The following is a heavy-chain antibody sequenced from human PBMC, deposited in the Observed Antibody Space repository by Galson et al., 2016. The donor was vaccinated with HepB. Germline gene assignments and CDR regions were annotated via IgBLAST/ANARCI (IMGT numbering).Heavy chain of an antibody. V-gene: IGHV2-5*02. CDR2: IYWDDDK. CDR1: GFSLRTSEVG. Sequence: PALVKPTQTLTLTCTLSGFSLRTSEVGVVWIRQPPGKAPEWLAIIYWDDDKRYSPSLKSRLTLTKDTSKNQVVLTMTNMDPVDTATYYCAHSKGSVTGYYSGMDVWGQGTTVAVSS. D-gene: IGHD1-14*01. J-gene: IGHJ6*02. CDR3: AHSKGSVTGYYSGMDV.